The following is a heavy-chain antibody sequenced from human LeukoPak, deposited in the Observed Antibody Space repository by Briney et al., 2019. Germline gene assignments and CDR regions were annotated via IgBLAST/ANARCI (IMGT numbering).Heavy chain of an antibody. V-gene: IGHV3-7*01. CDR3: AREQDFWSGYAADAFDI. CDR1: GFTFSSYA. Sequence: GGSLRLSCTTSGFTFSSYALSWVRQAPGKGLEWVANIKQDGSEKYYVDSVKGRFTISRDNAKNSLYLQMNSLRAEDTAVYYCAREQDFWSGYAADAFDIWGQGTMVTVSS. J-gene: IGHJ3*02. CDR2: IKQDGSEK. D-gene: IGHD3-3*01.